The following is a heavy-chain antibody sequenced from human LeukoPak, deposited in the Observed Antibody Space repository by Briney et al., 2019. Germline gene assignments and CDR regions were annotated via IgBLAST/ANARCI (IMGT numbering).Heavy chain of an antibody. D-gene: IGHD6-19*01. Sequence: GGSLRLSCAASGFTFSSYGMSWVRQAPGKGLEWVSAISGSGGSTYYADSVKGRFTISRDNSKNTLYLQMNSLRAEDTAVYYCAKVGIAVAGRYYFDYWGQGTLVTVSS. J-gene: IGHJ4*02. V-gene: IGHV3-23*01. CDR1: GFTFSSYG. CDR2: ISGSGGST. CDR3: AKVGIAVAGRYYFDY.